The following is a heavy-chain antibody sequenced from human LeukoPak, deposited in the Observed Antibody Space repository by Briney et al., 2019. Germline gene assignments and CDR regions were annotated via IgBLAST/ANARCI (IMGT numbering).Heavy chain of an antibody. CDR1: GFTFSSYA. D-gene: IGHD4-23*01. CDR2: IKDDGRQK. Sequence: GGSLRLSCAASGFTFSSYAMSWVRQAPGKGLEWVANIKDDGRQKYYVDSVKGRFTISKDNAKNSLSLQMNSLRDEDTAVYYCARDAGKGFDSWGQGTLVTVSS. J-gene: IGHJ4*02. V-gene: IGHV3-7*01. CDR3: ARDAGKGFDS.